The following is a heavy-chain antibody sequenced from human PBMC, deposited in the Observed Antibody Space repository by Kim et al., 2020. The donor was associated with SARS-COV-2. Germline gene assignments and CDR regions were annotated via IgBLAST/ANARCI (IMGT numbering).Heavy chain of an antibody. V-gene: IGHV3-30*01. J-gene: IGHJ4*02. Sequence: PGSVKGRLPISRDNSKNTLYLQRNSLRAEDTAVYSCARDRGGTLGGFDYWGQGTLVTVSS. D-gene: IGHD2-15*01. CDR3: ARDRGGTLGGFDY.